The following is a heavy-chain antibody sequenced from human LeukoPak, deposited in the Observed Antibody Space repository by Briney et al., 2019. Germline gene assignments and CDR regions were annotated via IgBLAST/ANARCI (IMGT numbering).Heavy chain of an antibody. CDR1: GFTLNDRS. Sequence: PGRSPRLSCAASGFTLNDRSMHWVRQSPDKGLQWVAVISYEGSKKYYSDSVKGRFTISRDNSKNTVYLQMNSLKSEDMAVYARSFPTSAGHSGTELDLWGQGTLVTVSS. J-gene: IGHJ5*02. CDR2: ISYEGSKK. D-gene: IGHD1-26*01. V-gene: IGHV3-30*04. CDR3: SFPTSAGHSGTELDL.